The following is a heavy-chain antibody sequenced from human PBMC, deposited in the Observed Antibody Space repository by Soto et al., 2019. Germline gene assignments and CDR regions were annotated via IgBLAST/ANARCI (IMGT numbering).Heavy chain of an antibody. CDR3: ARRRRGYSYGYGVPNAFDI. CDR2: INQSGST. J-gene: IGHJ3*02. D-gene: IGHD5-18*01. CDR1: GGSFSGYY. V-gene: IGHV4-34*01. Sequence: PSETLSLTCAVYGGSFSGYYWSRIRQPPGKGLEWIGEINQSGSTNYNPSLKSRVTISVDTSKNQFSLKLSSVTAADTAVYYCARRRRGYSYGYGVPNAFDIWGQGTMVTVSS.